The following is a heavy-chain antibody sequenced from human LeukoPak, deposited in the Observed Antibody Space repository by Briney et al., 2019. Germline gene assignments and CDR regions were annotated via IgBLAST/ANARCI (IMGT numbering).Heavy chain of an antibody. J-gene: IGHJ4*02. CDR3: ARADGGRIDY. V-gene: IGHV1-69*04. CDR2: IIPILGIA. D-gene: IGHD1-14*01. CDR1: GGTFSSYA. Sequence: SEKVSCKASGGTFSSYAISWVRQAPGQGLEWMGRIIPILGIANYAQKFQGRVTITADKSTSTAYMELSSLRSEDTAVYYCARADGGRIDYWGQGTLVTVSS.